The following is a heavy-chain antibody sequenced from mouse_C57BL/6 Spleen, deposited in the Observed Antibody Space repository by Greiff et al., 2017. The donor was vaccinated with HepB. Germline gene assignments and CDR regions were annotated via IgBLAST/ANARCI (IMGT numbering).Heavy chain of an antibody. D-gene: IGHD2-12*01. J-gene: IGHJ2*01. V-gene: IGHV5-17*01. CDR2: ISSGSSTI. CDR3: ARNYKESWFDY. CDR1: GFTFSDYG. Sequence: EVQLVESGGGLVKPGGSLKLSCAASGFTFSDYGMHWVRQAPEKGLEWVAYISSGSSTIYYADTVKGRFTISRDNAKNTLSLQMTSLRSEDTAMYYCARNYKESWFDYWGQGTTLTVSS.